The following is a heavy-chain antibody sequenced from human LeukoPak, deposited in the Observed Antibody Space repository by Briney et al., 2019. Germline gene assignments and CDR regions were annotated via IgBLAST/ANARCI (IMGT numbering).Heavy chain of an antibody. D-gene: IGHD7-27*01. V-gene: IGHV4-59*08. CDR3: ARGKLGMEAFDI. CDR2: IYYSGST. Sequence: PSETLSLTCTVSGGSISSYFWSWIRQPPGKGLEWIGYIYYSGSTNYNPSLKSRVTMSVDTSKNQFSLKLSSVTAADTAVYYCARGKLGMEAFDIWGQGTMVTVSS. J-gene: IGHJ3*02. CDR1: GGSISSYF.